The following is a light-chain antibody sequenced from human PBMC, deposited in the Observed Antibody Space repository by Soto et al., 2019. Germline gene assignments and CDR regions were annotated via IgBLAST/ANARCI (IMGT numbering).Light chain of an antibody. CDR2: EVI. J-gene: IGLJ2*01. CDR3: SSYAGSNNLHVL. CDR1: SSDVGGYEY. Sequence: QSVLTQPPSASGSPGQSVTISCTGSSSDVGGYEYVSWYQQHPGKAPKPIIYEVIKRPSGVPDRFSGSKSGNTASLTVSGLQAEDEADYYCSSYAGSNNLHVLFGGGTKLTVL. V-gene: IGLV2-8*01.